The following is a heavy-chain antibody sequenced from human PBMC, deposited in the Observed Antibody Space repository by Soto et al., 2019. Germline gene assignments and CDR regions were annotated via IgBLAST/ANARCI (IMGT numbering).Heavy chain of an antibody. J-gene: IGHJ4*02. V-gene: IGHV4-59*01. Sequence: PSETLSLTCTVSGGSISSYYWSWIRQPPGKGLEWIGYIYYSGSTNYNPSLKSQVTISVDTSKNQFSLKLSSVTAADTAVYYCARGYNRYSYGYYFDYWGQGTLVTVSS. D-gene: IGHD5-18*01. CDR1: GGSISSYY. CDR2: IYYSGST. CDR3: ARGYNRYSYGYYFDY.